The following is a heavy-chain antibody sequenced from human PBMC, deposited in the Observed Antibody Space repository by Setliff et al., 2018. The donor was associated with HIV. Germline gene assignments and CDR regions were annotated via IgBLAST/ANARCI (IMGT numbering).Heavy chain of an antibody. V-gene: IGHV3-30*02. D-gene: IGHD2-2*01. CDR2: IRYDGSNQ. CDR3: AKFRYAIKSTYYFDS. Sequence: GGSLRLSCAASGFTFSTYGMQWVRQAPGKGLEWVAFIRYDGSNQYYADSVKGRFTISRDNSKNTLYLQMNSVTPEDSAMYYCAKFRYAIKSTYYFDSWGQGTLVTVSS. J-gene: IGHJ4*02. CDR1: GFTFSTYG.